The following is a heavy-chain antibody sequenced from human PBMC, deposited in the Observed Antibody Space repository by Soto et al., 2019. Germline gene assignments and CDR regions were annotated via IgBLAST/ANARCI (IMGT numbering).Heavy chain of an antibody. CDR2: INAGDGKT. V-gene: IGHV1-3*01. J-gene: IGHJ4*02. D-gene: IGHD3-16*02. CDR1: GYRFSDYA. CDR3: AGGIWGSHRYYFDN. Sequence: ASVKVSCKASGYRFSDYAMQWVRQAPGQRPEWMGWINAGDGKTKYSQKFQGRVTFTRDTSASTAYIELRSLTSEDTAVYYCAGGIWGSHRYYFDNWGQGTLVTVSS.